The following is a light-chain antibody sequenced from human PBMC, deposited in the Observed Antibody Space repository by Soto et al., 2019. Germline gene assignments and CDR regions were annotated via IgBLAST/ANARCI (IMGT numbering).Light chain of an antibody. Sequence: ELVLTQSPATLSLSPGERATLSCRASQSVSSYLAWYQQKPGQAPRLLIYDASNRATGIPARFSGSGSGTDFTLTFSSLEPEDFAVYYCQQRSNWPPSIAFGQGTRLVIK. CDR2: DAS. V-gene: IGKV3-11*01. CDR3: QQRSNWPPSIA. CDR1: QSVSSY. J-gene: IGKJ5*01.